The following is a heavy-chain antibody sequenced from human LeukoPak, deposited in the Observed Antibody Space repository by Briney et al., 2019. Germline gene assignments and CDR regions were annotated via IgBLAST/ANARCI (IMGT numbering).Heavy chain of an antibody. Sequence: SETLSLTCTVSVGSISSYYWSWIRQPPGKGLEWIGYIHYSGSTNYNPSLKSRVTISVDTSKNQFSLKVSSVTAADTAVYYCARAVSGYYYSFDYWGQGTLVTVSS. D-gene: IGHD3-22*01. CDR3: ARAVSGYYYSFDY. V-gene: IGHV4-59*01. CDR2: IHYSGST. J-gene: IGHJ4*02. CDR1: VGSISSYY.